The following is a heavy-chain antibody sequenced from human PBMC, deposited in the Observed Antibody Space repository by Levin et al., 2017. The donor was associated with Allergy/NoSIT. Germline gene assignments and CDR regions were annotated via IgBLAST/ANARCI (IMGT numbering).Heavy chain of an antibody. J-gene: IGHJ3*02. Sequence: PSQTLSLTCTVSGGSISPYYWSWIRQPPGKGLEWIGYIYYSGSTNYNPSLKSRLIISVDTSKNQFSLRLSSVTAAETAVYYCARHKASASHVSGRGVFDIWGQGTMVTVSS. CDR1: GGSISPYY. D-gene: IGHD3-10*01. V-gene: IGHV4-59*08. CDR3: ARHKASASHVSGRGVFDI. CDR2: IYYSGST.